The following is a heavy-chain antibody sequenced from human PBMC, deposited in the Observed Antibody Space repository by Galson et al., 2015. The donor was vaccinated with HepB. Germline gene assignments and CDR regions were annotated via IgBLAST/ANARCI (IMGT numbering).Heavy chain of an antibody. D-gene: IGHD3-10*01. CDR1: GYMLTTYG. CDR3: ARGTPYWELAPGDH. J-gene: IGHJ5*02. Sequence: SVKVSCKASGYMLTTYGISWVRQVPGQGLEWMGWISTHDRRTNYAHQLQGRLTMSTDTSTSTAYMELKNLTSDDTALYFCARGTPYWELAPGDHWGQGTLVTVSS. V-gene: IGHV1-18*01. CDR2: ISTHDRRT.